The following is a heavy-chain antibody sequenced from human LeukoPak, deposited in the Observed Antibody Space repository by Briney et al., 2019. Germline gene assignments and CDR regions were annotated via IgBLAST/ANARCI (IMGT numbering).Heavy chain of an antibody. D-gene: IGHD6-13*01. CDR3: ARKKLGFDY. J-gene: IGHJ4*02. CDR1: GFTFSTYA. V-gene: IGHV3-7*01. Sequence: PGGSLRLSCAVSGFTFSTYAMHWVRQAPGKGLEWVANIKQDGSEKYYVDSVKGRFTISRDNAKNSLYLQMNSLRAEDTAVYYCARKKLGFDYWGQGTLVTVSS. CDR2: IKQDGSEK.